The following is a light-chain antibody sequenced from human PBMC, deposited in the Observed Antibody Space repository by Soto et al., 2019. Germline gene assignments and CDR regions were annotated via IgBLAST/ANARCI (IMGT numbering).Light chain of an antibody. Sequence: EIVLTQSPGTLSLSPGERATISCRASQSVNNKYLAWYQQKVGQPPRLLIYGATNSARGIPDRFGGSGPGNDFSLTDSRMAPEDCAVYHCRQYGGAPSTFGQGTKVE. CDR2: GAT. CDR1: QSVNNKY. CDR3: RQYGGAPST. V-gene: IGKV3-20*01. J-gene: IGKJ1*01.